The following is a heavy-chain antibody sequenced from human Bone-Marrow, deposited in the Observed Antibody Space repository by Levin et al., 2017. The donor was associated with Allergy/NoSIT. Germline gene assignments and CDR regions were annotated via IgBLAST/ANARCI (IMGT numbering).Heavy chain of an antibody. Sequence: GESLKISCTASGFTFDDYTMSWVRQAPGKGLECVGFIRSKAYGGTTEYAASVKDRFTISRDDSKSIAYLQMNSLKTEDTAVYYCTKAVDTHHDYYGMDVWGQGTTVTVSS. J-gene: IGHJ6*02. V-gene: IGHV3-49*04. CDR2: IRSKAYGGTT. CDR3: TKAVDTHHDYYGMDV. D-gene: IGHD4-23*01. CDR1: GFTFDDYT.